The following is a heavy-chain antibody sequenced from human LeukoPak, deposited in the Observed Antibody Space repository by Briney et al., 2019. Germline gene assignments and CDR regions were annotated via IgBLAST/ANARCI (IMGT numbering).Heavy chain of an antibody. Sequence: PGGSLRLSCAASGFTFSSYVMHWVRQAPGKGLEWVAIISYDGRNEYYADSVKGRFTISRDNSKNTLYLQMNSLRAEDTAVYYCAELGITMIGGVWGKGTTVTISS. V-gene: IGHV3-30*04. CDR1: GFTFSSYV. CDR3: AELGITMIGGV. CDR2: ISYDGRNE. D-gene: IGHD3-10*02. J-gene: IGHJ6*04.